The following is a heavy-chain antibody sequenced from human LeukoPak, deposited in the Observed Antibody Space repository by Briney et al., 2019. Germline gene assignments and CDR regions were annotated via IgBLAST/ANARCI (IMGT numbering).Heavy chain of an antibody. D-gene: IGHD4-23*01. Sequence: PGGSLRLSCAASGFSFSTYGMHWVRQAPGKGLEWVANIKEDESEKYLADSVKGRFTFSTDNAKNSLYLHMNSLRAEDTAVYYCARIGGVWYFDLWGRGTLVTVSS. CDR2: IKEDESEK. V-gene: IGHV3-7*01. J-gene: IGHJ2*01. CDR3: ARIGGVWYFDL. CDR1: GFSFSTYG.